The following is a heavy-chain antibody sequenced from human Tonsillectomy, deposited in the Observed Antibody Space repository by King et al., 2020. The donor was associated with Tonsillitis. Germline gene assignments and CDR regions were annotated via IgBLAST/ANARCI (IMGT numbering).Heavy chain of an antibody. CDR3: ARGVGAVGRTFFDY. CDR1: GGSISTFY. J-gene: IGHJ4*02. D-gene: IGHD6-13*01. CDR2: IYYSGST. V-gene: IGHV4-59*01. Sequence: QLQESGPGLVKPSETLSLTCTVSGGSISTFYWSWIRQPPGKGLDWIGYIYYSGSTNYDPSLKSRVTISVDTSKNQFSLKVTSVTAADTAVYYCARGVGAVGRTFFDYWGQGTLVTVSS.